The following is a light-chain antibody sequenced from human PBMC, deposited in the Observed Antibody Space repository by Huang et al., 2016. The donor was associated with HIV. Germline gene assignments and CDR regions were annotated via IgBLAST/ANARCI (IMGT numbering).Light chain of an antibody. CDR3: QQYNNWPYT. Sequence: EIVMTQSPATLSVSPGERATLSCRASQSVSSNLAWYQQKPGQAHRLLIYGASTRATGIPARFSGSGSGTDFTLTINSLQSEDFAVYYCQQYNNWPYTFGQGTKLEIK. V-gene: IGKV3-15*01. CDR2: GAS. CDR1: QSVSSN. J-gene: IGKJ2*01.